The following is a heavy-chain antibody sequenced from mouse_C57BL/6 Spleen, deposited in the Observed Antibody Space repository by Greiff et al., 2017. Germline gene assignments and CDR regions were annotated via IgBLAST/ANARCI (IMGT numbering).Heavy chain of an antibody. D-gene: IGHD2-2*01. Sequence: QVHVKQSGAELVKPGASVKLSCKASGYTFTEYTIHWVKQRSGQGLEWIGWFYPGSGSIKYNEKFKDKATLTADKSSSTVYMELSRLTSEDSAVYFCARHEEEEGYDAWFAYWGQGTTLTVSS. V-gene: IGHV1-62-2*01. CDR2: FYPGSGSI. CDR3: ARHEEEEGYDAWFAY. CDR1: GYTFTEYT. J-gene: IGHJ2*01.